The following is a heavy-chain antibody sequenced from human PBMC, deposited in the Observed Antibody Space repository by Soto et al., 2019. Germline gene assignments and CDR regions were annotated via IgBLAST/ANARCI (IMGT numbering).Heavy chain of an antibody. CDR1: GYSISSGYY. V-gene: IGHV4-38-2*01. D-gene: IGHD6-6*01. CDR2: IYHSGST. CDR3: ARGRIAARLVDY. Sequence: ASETLSLTCAVSGYSISSGYYWGWIRQPPGKGLEWIGSIYHSGSTYYNPSLKSRVTISVDTSKNQFSLKLSSVTAADTAVYYCARGRIAARLVDYWGQGTLVTVSS. J-gene: IGHJ4*02.